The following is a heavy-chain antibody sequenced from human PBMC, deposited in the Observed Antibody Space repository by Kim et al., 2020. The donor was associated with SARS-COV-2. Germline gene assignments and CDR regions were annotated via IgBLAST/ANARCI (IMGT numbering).Heavy chain of an antibody. CDR3: ARPGYFDWLLRDYYGMDV. J-gene: IGHJ6*02. D-gene: IGHD3-9*01. CDR1: GYTFTSYD. Sequence: ASVKVSCKASGYTFTSYDINWVRQATGQGLEWMGWMNPNSGNTGYAQKFQGRVTMTRNTSISTAYMELSSLRSEDTAVYYCARPGYFDWLLRDYYGMDVWGQGTTVTVSS. CDR2: MNPNSGNT. V-gene: IGHV1-8*01.